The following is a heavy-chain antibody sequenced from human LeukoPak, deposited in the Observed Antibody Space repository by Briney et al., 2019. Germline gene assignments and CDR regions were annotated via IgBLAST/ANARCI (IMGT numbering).Heavy chain of an antibody. CDR2: INPNSGGT. Sequence: ASVKVSCKASGYTFTGYYMHWVRQAPGQGLEWMGWINPNSGGTNYAQKFQGRVTMTRDTSISTAYMELSRLRSDDTAVYYCARDRGTATPFFDYWGQGTLVTVS. J-gene: IGHJ4*02. CDR3: ARDRGTATPFFDY. CDR1: GYTFTGYY. V-gene: IGHV1-2*02. D-gene: IGHD5-18*01.